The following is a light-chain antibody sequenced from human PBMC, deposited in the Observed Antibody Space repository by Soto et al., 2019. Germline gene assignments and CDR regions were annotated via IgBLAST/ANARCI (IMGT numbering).Light chain of an antibody. CDR1: SIDVGGYNY. CDR3: CSYAGTSYV. Sequence: QSALTQPRSMSGSPGQSVTISCTGTSIDVGGYNYVSWYQQHPGKAPKLMIYDVSKRPSGVPDRFSGSKSGNTASLTISGLQAEDEADYCCCSYAGTSYVFGIGTKVTVL. V-gene: IGLV2-11*01. J-gene: IGLJ1*01. CDR2: DVS.